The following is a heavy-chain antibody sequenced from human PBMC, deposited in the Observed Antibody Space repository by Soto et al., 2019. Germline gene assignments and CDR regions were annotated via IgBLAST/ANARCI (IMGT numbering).Heavy chain of an antibody. Sequence: GGSLRLSCAASGFTFSSYAMSWVRQAPGKGLEWVSAISGSGGSTYYADSVKGRFTISRDNSKNTLYLQMNSLRAEDTAVYYCAKDIDYDSSGYYYDYWGQGTLVTVSS. CDR1: GFTFSSYA. D-gene: IGHD3-22*01. J-gene: IGHJ4*02. V-gene: IGHV3-23*01. CDR3: AKDIDYDSSGYYYDY. CDR2: ISGSGGST.